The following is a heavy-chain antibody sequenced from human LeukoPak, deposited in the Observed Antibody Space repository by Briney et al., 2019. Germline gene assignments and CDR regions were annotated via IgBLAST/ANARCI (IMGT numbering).Heavy chain of an antibody. CDR3: ARDEEEFDAFDI. CDR1: GGSISSYY. Sequence: PSETLSLTCTVSGGSISSYYWSWIRQPPGKGLEWIGYIYYSGSTNYNPSLKSRVTISVDTSKNQFSLKLSSVTAADTAVYYCARDEEEFDAFDIWGQGTMVTVSS. J-gene: IGHJ3*02. CDR2: IYYSGST. V-gene: IGHV4-59*01.